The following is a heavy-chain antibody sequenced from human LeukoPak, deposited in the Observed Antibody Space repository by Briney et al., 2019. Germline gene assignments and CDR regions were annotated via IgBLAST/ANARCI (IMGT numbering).Heavy chain of an antibody. CDR3: ARGGLPPYYFDY. CDR2: IYYSGST. D-gene: IGHD1-26*01. J-gene: IGHJ4*02. Sequence: PSETLSLTCTVSGGSISSYYWSWIRQPPGKGLEWIGYIYYSGSTNYNPSLKSRVTISVDTSKYQFSLKLSSVTAADTAVYYCARGGLPPYYFDYWGQGTLVTVSS. V-gene: IGHV4-59*01. CDR1: GGSISSYY.